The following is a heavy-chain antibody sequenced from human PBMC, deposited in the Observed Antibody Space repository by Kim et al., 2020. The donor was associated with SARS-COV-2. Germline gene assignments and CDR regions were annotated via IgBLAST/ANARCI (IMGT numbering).Heavy chain of an antibody. V-gene: IGHV3-48*04. CDR1: GFTFSSYS. CDR3: ARGRYTVTGVAPVYYYYYGMDV. Sequence: GGSLRLFCAASGFTFSSYSMNWVRQAPGKGLEWVSYISSSSSTIYYADSVKGRFTISRDNAKNSLYLQMNSLRAEDTAVYYCARGRYTVTGVAPVYYYYYGMDVWGQGTTVTVSS. J-gene: IGHJ6*02. CDR2: ISSSSSTI. D-gene: IGHD4-17*01.